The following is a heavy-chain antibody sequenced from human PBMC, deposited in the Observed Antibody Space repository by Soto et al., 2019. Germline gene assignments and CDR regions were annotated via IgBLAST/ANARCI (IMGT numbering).Heavy chain of an antibody. CDR1: GFTFSSYW. Sequence: GGSLRLSCAASGFTFSSYWMHWVRQAPGKGLVWVSRINSDGSSTSYADSVKGRFTISRDNAKNTLYLQMNSLRAEDTAVYYCARDSHHINWNDVYRHYYYGMDVWGQGTTVTVSS. CDR2: INSDGSST. CDR3: ARDSHHINWNDVYRHYYYGMDV. J-gene: IGHJ6*02. V-gene: IGHV3-74*01. D-gene: IGHD1-1*01.